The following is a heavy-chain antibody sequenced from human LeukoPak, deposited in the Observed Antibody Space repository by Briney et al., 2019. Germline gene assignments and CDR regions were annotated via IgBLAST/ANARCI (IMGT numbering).Heavy chain of an antibody. CDR1: GVSISSGGYY. V-gene: IGHV4-31*03. CDR2: AYYTGTT. D-gene: IGHD2-2*02. Sequence: NPSETLSLTCTVSGVSISSGGYYWAWIRQHPGKGLEWIGYAYYTGTTFYNPSLKSRVAISVDTSKNQFSLKLNSVTAADTAVYYCARGPVCTSTSCYTFDYRGQGTLVSVSS. J-gene: IGHJ4*02. CDR3: ARGPVCTSTSCYTFDY.